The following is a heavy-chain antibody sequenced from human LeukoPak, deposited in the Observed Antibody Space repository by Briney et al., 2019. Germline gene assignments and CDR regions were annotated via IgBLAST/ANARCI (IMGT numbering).Heavy chain of an antibody. V-gene: IGHV3-23*01. Sequence: PGRSLRLSCAASGLTLNSYAMSWVRQAPGKGLEWVSAISGSGGSTYYADSVKGRFTISRDNSKNTLYLQMNSLRAEDTAVYYCAKGRCSGGSCYGRGFDYWGQGTLVTVSS. J-gene: IGHJ4*02. D-gene: IGHD2-15*01. CDR2: ISGSGGST. CDR1: GLTLNSYA. CDR3: AKGRCSGGSCYGRGFDY.